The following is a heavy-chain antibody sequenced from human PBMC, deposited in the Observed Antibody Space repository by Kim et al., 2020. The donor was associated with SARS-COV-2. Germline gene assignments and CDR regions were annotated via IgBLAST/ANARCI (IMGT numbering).Heavy chain of an antibody. CDR1: GFTFSSYA. CDR2: ISGSGGST. V-gene: IGHV3-23*01. J-gene: IGHJ6*02. Sequence: GGSLRLSCAASGFTFSSYAMSWVRQAPGKGLEWVSAISGSGGSTYYADSVKGRFTISRDNSKNTLYLQMNSLRAEDTAVYYCAKEGIAVARYYYYGMDVWGQGTTVTVSS. CDR3: AKEGIAVARYYYYGMDV. D-gene: IGHD6-19*01.